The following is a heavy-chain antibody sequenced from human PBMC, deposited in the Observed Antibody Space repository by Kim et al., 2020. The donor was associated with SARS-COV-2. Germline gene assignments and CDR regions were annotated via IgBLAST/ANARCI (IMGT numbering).Heavy chain of an antibody. V-gene: IGHV4-31*03. Sequence: SETLSLTCTVSGGSISSGGYYWSWIRQHPGKGLEWIGYIYYSGSTYYNPSLKSRVTISVDTTKNQFSLKLSSVTAADTAVYYCARGPAVFRVVMRVPSWCYYGMDVWGQETTVTVSS. CDR2: IYYSGST. CDR1: GGSISSGGYY. J-gene: IGHJ6*02. D-gene: IGHD3-3*01. CDR3: ARGPAVFRVVMRVPSWCYYGMDV.